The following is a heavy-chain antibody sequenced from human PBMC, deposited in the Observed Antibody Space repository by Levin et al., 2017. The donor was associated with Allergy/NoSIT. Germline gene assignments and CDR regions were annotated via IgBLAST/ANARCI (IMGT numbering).Heavy chain of an antibody. J-gene: IGHJ4*02. V-gene: IGHV4-39*07. Sequence: SETLSLTCTVSGGSISSSSYYWGWIRQPPGKGLEWIGSIYYSGSTYYNPSLKSRVTISVDTSKNQFSLKLISVTAADTAVYYCARSGDIVVVVAAGGAFDYWGQGTLVTVSS. CDR3: ARSGDIVVVVAAGGAFDY. CDR2: IYYSGST. D-gene: IGHD2-15*01. CDR1: GGSISSSSYY.